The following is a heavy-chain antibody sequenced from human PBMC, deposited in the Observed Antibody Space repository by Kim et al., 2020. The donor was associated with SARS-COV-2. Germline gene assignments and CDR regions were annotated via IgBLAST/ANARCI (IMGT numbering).Heavy chain of an antibody. CDR3: ARDLVHTGFDY. V-gene: IGHV1-3*01. D-gene: IGHD5-18*01. Sequence: KYYQQFQDRVTLTWDTYANTAYMEMRSLRSEDTAVYYCARDLVHTGFDYWGQGTLVAVSS. J-gene: IGHJ4*02.